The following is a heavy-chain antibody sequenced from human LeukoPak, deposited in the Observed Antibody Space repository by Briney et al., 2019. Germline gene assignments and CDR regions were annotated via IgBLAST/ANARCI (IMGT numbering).Heavy chain of an antibody. V-gene: IGHV4-59*11. CDR1: GGSISSHY. D-gene: IGHD1-14*01. CDR3: ARIGINDAFDI. J-gene: IGHJ3*02. CDR2: IYYSGST. Sequence: PSETLSLTCTVPGGSISSHYWSWIRQPPGKGLEWIGYIYYSGSTNYNPSLKSRVTISVDTSKNQFSLKLSSVTAADTAVYYCARIGINDAFDIWGQGTMVTVSS.